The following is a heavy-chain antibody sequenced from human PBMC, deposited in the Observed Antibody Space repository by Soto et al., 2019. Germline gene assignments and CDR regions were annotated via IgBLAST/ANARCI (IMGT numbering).Heavy chain of an antibody. CDR2: ISGSGGST. J-gene: IGHJ6*02. V-gene: IGHV3-23*01. CDR3: AKSYYYDSSGYYWKAIYGMDV. D-gene: IGHD3-22*01. Sequence: GGSLRLSCGAAGVTCSSYAMSWVRQAPGKGLEWVSAISGSGGSTYYADSVKGRFTISSDNSKNTLYLQMNSLRAEDTAVYYCAKSYYYDSSGYYWKAIYGMDVWGQGTTVTVSS. CDR1: GVTCSSYA.